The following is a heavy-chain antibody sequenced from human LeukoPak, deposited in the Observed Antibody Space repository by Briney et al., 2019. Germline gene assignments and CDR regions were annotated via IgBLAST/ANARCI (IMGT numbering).Heavy chain of an antibody. CDR1: GFTFSDYF. V-gene: IGHV3-11*06. CDR3: ARSGIGATEIDY. Sequence: PGGSLRPSCAASGFTFSDYFMSWVRQAPGKGLEWLSYINGRGNYVDYAESLKGRITISRDNAKNSLYLQMNSLRAEDTAVYYCARSGIGATEIDYWGQGTLVTVSS. J-gene: IGHJ4*02. D-gene: IGHD6-13*01. CDR2: INGRGNYV.